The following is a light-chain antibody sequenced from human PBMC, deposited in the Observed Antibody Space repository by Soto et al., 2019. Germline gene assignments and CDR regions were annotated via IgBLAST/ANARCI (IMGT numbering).Light chain of an antibody. CDR3: PQFYNSPRT. J-gene: IGKJ1*01. V-gene: IGKV1-8*01. CDR1: QDICTY. CDR2: DAS. Sequence: AIRVTQSPSSFSASTADRVSITCRATQDICTYLAWYQQIPGKAPKLLIYDASTLQTGVPSRFSGRGSGTHFTLTIRYLQSEDFGPCYCPQFYNSPRTFRQGPKVDIK.